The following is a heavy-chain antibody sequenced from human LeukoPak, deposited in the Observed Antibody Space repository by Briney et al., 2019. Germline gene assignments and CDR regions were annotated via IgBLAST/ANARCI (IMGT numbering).Heavy chain of an antibody. CDR1: GGSISSYY. J-gene: IGHJ4*02. CDR2: IYYSGST. CDR3: AGPTYYYDSSGTTTLGN. Sequence: SETLSLTCTVSGGSISSYYWGWIRQPPGKGLEWIGSIYYSGSTYYNPSLKSRVTISVDTSKNQFSLKLSSVTAADTAVYYCAGPTYYYDSSGTTTLGNWGQGTLVTVSS. D-gene: IGHD3-22*01. V-gene: IGHV4-39*01.